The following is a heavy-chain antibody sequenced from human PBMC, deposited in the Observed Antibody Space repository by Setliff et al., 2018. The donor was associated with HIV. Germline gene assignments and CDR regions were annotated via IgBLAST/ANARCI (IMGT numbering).Heavy chain of an antibody. CDR3: ARGNPDYDILTGYWSHYFDY. Sequence: SETLSLTCTVSGDSISSYYWTWIRQSPGKGLEWIGNIYYSGSTNFNPSLKGRVTISLDTSKNQFSLKLNSVTAADMAVYYCARGNPDYDILTGYWSHYFDYWGQGTLVTVSS. CDR1: GDSISSYY. CDR2: IYYSGST. V-gene: IGHV4-59*01. J-gene: IGHJ4*02. D-gene: IGHD3-9*01.